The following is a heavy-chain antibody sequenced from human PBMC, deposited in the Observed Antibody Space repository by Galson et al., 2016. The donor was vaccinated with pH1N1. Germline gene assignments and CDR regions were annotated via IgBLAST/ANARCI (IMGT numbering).Heavy chain of an antibody. CDR2: ISSSGGTT. J-gene: IGHJ4*02. Sequence: SLRLSCAASGFTFGTYAMTWVRQAPGKGLEWVSTISSSGGTTFYTDSVKGRFTISRAYSKNTLYLHMNSLRAGDTALYYCARGRYDYDGDFGFWGQGTLVTVSS. CDR1: GFTFGTYA. V-gene: IGHV3-23*01. CDR3: ARGRYDYDGDFGF. D-gene: IGHD4-23*01.